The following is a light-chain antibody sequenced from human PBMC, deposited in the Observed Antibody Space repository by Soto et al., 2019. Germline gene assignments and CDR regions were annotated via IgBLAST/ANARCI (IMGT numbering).Light chain of an antibody. CDR1: QSVSSSY. V-gene: IGKV3-20*01. Sequence: EMVLTQSPGTLSLSPGERATLSCRASQSVSSSYLAWYQQKPGQAPRLLIYGASSRATGIPDRFSGSGSETDFTPTISSLGPEGCAVDYRHQYGSRPCMFGPGTKVQIK. CDR3: HQYGSRPCM. CDR2: GAS. J-gene: IGKJ1*01.